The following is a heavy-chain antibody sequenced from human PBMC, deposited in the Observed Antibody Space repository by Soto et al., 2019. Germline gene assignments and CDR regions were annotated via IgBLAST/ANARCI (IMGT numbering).Heavy chain of an antibody. D-gene: IGHD2-15*01. CDR2: IYYRSKWFH. CDR1: GDSVSSNGAC. Sequence: TGVISGDSVSSNGACWNWIRQSPSRGLQWLGRIYYRSKWFHDYAASVESRMAINPDTSRNQFSLQLNYVTPEDTAVYYCARVHCSAGTCLDGLDFWGQGTTVTVSS. J-gene: IGHJ6*02. CDR3: ARVHCSAGTCLDGLDF. V-gene: IGHV6-1*01.